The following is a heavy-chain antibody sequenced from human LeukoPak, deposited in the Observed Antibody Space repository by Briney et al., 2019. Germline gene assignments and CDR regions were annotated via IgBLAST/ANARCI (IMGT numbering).Heavy chain of an antibody. J-gene: IGHJ4*02. Sequence: GRSLRLSCAASGFTFDDYAVHWVRQAPGKGLEWVSGISWNSGSIGYADSVKGRFTISRDNAKNSLYLPMNSLRAEDTALYYCAKDSTIFGVVNYYFDYWGQGTLVTVSS. CDR3: AKDSTIFGVVNYYFDY. CDR2: ISWNSGSI. CDR1: GFTFDDYA. D-gene: IGHD3-3*01. V-gene: IGHV3-9*01.